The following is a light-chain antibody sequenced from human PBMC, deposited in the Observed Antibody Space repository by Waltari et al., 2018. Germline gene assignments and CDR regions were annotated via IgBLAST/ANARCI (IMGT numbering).Light chain of an antibody. J-gene: IGKJ1*01. Sequence: EIVMTQSPATLSVSPGERATRLCRASQRVRSKLAWYQQKPGQAPRLLIYGASTRGTGIPARFSGSGSGTEFTLTISSLQSEDFAVYYCQQNNNWPPWTFGQGTKVEIK. CDR2: GAS. V-gene: IGKV3-15*01. CDR3: QQNNNWPPWT. CDR1: QRVRSK.